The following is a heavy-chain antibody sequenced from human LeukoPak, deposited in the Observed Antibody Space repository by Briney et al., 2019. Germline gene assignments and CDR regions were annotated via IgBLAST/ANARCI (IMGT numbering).Heavy chain of an antibody. CDR3: ARDPGFGAFDI. Sequence: VASVKVSCKASGYSFTGYYMHWVRRAPGQGLEWMGWINPNSGGTNYAQKFQGRVTMTRDTSISTAYMELSRLRSDDTAVYYCARDPGFGAFDIWGQGTMVTVSS. J-gene: IGHJ3*02. CDR1: GYSFTGYY. D-gene: IGHD3-16*01. V-gene: IGHV1-2*02. CDR2: INPNSGGT.